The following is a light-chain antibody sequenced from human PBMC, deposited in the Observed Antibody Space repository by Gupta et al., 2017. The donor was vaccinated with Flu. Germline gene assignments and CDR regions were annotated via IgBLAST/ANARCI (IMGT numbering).Light chain of an antibody. J-gene: IGKJ4*01. V-gene: IGKV4-1*01. CDR1: QSVLYTSNNKNY. CDR3: QQYYIPPLA. Sequence: DIVMTQSPDSLAVSLGERATINCKSSQSVLYTSNNKNYLAWYQQKPGQPPKLLIYWASTRESGVPDRFNGSGSGTDFTLTISSLQAEDVAVYYCQQYYIPPLAFGGGTKVEIK. CDR2: WAS.